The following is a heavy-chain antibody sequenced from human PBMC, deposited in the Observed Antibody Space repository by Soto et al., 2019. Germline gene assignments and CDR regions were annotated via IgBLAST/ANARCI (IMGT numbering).Heavy chain of an antibody. J-gene: IGHJ4*02. V-gene: IGHV1-69*01. CDR1: GGTFSSYT. CDR3: ARGYYSVSNPSYFDY. D-gene: IGHD1-26*01. Sequence: QLQLVQSGAGVREPGSSVKVSCKASGGTFSSYTVIWVRQAPGQGLAWMGGVTPTLNIAKYAEKFQGRVTITADASPSTVNMHLSSLRSEDTAVYFCARGYYSVSNPSYFDYWGQGTLVAVYS. CDR2: VTPTLNIA.